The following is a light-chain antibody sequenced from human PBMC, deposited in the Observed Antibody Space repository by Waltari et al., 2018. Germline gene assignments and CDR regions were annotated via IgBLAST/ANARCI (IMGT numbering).Light chain of an antibody. CDR1: SGHSSNV. Sequence: QLVLTQSPSASASLGASVKLTCTLSSGHSSNVIACHKQQSEKGPRYLMKVNSDGSHSKGDDIPDRFSGSSSGAERYLTISSVQSEDEADYYCQTGGHGTWVFGGGTKLTVL. J-gene: IGLJ3*02. CDR2: VNSDGSH. CDR3: QTGGHGTWV. V-gene: IGLV4-69*01.